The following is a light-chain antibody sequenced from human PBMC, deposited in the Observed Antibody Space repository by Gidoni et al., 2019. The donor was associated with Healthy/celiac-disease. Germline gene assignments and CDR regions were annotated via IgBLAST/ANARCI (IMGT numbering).Light chain of an antibody. V-gene: IGKV1-9*01. CDR1: QDNSSY. J-gene: IGKJ3*01. Sequence: DIQLTQSPSFLSASLGDRVIITCWARQDNSSYLAWYQQKPGKAPKPLIYAAATLQRGVPSRFSGSGSGTEFTLTISSLQPEDFATYYCQQLNSYLFTFGPGTKVDIK. CDR2: AAA. CDR3: QQLNSYLFT.